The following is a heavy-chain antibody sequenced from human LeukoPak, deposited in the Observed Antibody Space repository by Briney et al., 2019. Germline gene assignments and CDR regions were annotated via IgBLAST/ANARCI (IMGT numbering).Heavy chain of an antibody. V-gene: IGHV1-2*02. CDR1: GYTFTDYY. CDR3: ASPRYNWNYPDV. J-gene: IGHJ6*03. D-gene: IGHD1-20*01. CDR2: ISPNSGDT. Sequence: ASVKVSCKASGYTFTDYYLHWVRQAPGQGREWMGWISPNSGDTNSAQKFQGRVTMTRDTSISTAYMELSWLRTDDTAVYYCASPRYNWNYPDVWGKGTTVTVSS.